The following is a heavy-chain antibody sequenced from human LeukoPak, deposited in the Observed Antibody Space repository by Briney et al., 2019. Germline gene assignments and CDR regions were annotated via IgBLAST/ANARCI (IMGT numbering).Heavy chain of an antibody. CDR2: IKNDGTST. J-gene: IGHJ5*02. CDR1: GFTFSGFW. V-gene: IGHV3-74*03. Sequence: GGSLRLSCAASGFTFSGFWMHWVRQAPGKGLVWVARIKNDGTSTTYADSVKGRFTISRDNAKNILYLQMNRLRAEDTAVYYCAKSDWFDPWGQGTLVTVSS. CDR3: AKSDWFDP.